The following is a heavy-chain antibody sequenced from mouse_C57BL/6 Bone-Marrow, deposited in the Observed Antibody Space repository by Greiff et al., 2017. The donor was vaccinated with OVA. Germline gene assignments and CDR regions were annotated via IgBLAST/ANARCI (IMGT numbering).Heavy chain of an antibody. J-gene: IGHJ4*01. Sequence: QVHVKQPGAELVKPGASVKLSCKASGYTFTSYWMQWVKQRPGQGLEWIGEIDPSDSYTNYNQKFKGKATLTVDTSSSTAYMQLSSLTSEDSAVYYCARDYCNVEGRMDYWGQGTSVTVSS. CDR2: IDPSDSYT. V-gene: IGHV1-50*01. CDR1: GYTFTSYW. D-gene: IGHD2-1*01. CDR3: ARDYCNVEGRMDY.